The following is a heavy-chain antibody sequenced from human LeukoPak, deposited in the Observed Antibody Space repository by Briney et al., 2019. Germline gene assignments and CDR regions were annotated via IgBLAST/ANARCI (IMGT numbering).Heavy chain of an antibody. D-gene: IGHD2-2*01. CDR3: ARSRSYYYYYMDV. Sequence: SETLSLTCTVSGDSISSDYWSWIRQPAGKGLEWIGRTSASGSANYNPSLKSRVTMSVDTSKNQFSLRLSSVTAADTAVYYCARSRSYYYYYMDVWGKGTTVTVSS. V-gene: IGHV4-4*07. CDR1: GDSISSDY. CDR2: TSASGSA. J-gene: IGHJ6*03.